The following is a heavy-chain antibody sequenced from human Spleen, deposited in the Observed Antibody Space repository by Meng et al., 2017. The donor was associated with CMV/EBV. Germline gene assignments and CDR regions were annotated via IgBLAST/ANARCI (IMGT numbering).Heavy chain of an antibody. CDR1: GYTFTTYY. CDR2: INPNSGGT. V-gene: IGHV1-2*02. Sequence: ASVKVSCKTSGYTFTTYYIHWVRQAPGQGLEWMGWINPNSGGTKYAQKFQGGVTMTRDASITTAYMELKRLRSDDTAVYYCARADSGSYYPSFDYWGQGTLVTVSS. CDR3: ARADSGSYYPSFDY. J-gene: IGHJ4*02. D-gene: IGHD1-26*01.